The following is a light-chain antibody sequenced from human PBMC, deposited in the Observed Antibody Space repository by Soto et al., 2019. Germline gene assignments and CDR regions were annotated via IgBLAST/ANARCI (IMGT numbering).Light chain of an antibody. CDR1: QSVSSN. V-gene: IGKV3-15*01. CDR2: GAS. J-gene: IGKJ3*01. CDR3: QQYNNWPPKFT. Sequence: EIVMTQSPATPSVSPGERATLSCRASQSVSSNLAWYQQKPGQAPRLLIYGASTRATGIPARFSGSGSGTEFTLTISSLQSEDFAVYYCQQYNNWPPKFTFGPGTKVDIK.